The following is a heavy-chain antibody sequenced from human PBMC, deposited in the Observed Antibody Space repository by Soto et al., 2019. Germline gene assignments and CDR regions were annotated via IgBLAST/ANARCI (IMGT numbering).Heavy chain of an antibody. CDR2: ISNNASNT. V-gene: IGHV3-64D*06. D-gene: IGHD2-21*02. Sequence: GGSLRLSCSACGFTFSIYTIHWVRQAPGKGLEFVSAISNNASNTYYADSVKGRFTISRDNSRNTVYLHMRSLRAEDTPVYFCLREMGPCCDCAYHFGCWGQGTLVTVSS. CDR1: GFTFSIYT. CDR3: LREMGPCCDCAYHFGC. J-gene: IGHJ4*02.